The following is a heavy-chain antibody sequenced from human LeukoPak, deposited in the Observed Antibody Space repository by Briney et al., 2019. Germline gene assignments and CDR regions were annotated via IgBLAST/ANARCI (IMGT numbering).Heavy chain of an antibody. D-gene: IGHD6-19*01. CDR1: GFTFSSYE. Sequence: PGGSLRLSCAASGFTFSSYEMNWVRQAPGKGLEWVSYISSSGSTIYYADSVKGRFTISRDNAKNSLYLQMNSLRAEDTAVYYCEKGIRGSGWFGGAFDIWGQGTMVTVSS. CDR2: ISSSGSTI. V-gene: IGHV3-48*03. CDR3: EKGIRGSGWFGGAFDI. J-gene: IGHJ3*02.